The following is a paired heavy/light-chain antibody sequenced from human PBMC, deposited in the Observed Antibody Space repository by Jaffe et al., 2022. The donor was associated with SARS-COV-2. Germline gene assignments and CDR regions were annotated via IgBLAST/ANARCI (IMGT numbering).Heavy chain of an antibody. CDR2: IHHTGRT. Sequence: QVQLQESGPGLVKPSETLSLTCTVSGGSISGHYWSWIRQPPGKRLEWFGIIHHTGRTNYNPSLKGRVTILVDTSKNQFSLKLSSVTAADTAVYYCARLGYCRGGCLADYWGQGTLVTVSS. J-gene: IGHJ4*02. V-gene: IGHV4-59*11. D-gene: IGHD2-15*01. CDR3: ARLGYCRGGCLADY. CDR1: GGSISGHY.
Light chain of an antibody. V-gene: IGKV3-20*01. CDR2: GAS. Sequence: EIVLTQSPDTLSLSPGERATLSCRASQSVSSSYLAWYQQKPGQAPRLLIYGASSRATGIPDRFSGSGSGTDFTLTISRLEPEDFAVYYCQQYGSLPRTFGQGTKLEIK. J-gene: IGKJ2*01. CDR3: QQYGSLPRT. CDR1: QSVSSSY.